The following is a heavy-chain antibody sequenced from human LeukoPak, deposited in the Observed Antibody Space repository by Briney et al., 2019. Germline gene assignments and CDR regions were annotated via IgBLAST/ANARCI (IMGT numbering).Heavy chain of an antibody. D-gene: IGHD3-10*01. Sequence: PGGSLRLSCAASGFTFSDFYMTWIRQAPGKGLEWVSYSSNGGSTIYYADSVKGRFTISRDNAKNSLYLQMNSLRAEDTAVYYCATPFGPFDYWGQGTLVTVSS. J-gene: IGHJ4*02. CDR2: SSNGGSTI. CDR3: ATPFGPFDY. CDR1: GFTFSDFY. V-gene: IGHV3-11*01.